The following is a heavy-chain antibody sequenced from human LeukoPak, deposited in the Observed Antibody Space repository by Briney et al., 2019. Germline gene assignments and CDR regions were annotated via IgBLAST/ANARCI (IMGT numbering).Heavy chain of an antibody. CDR1: GGSISSRSYY. D-gene: IGHD3-22*01. CDR3: ARAPHFFDTSGSRYYFDY. J-gene: IGHJ4*02. Sequence: PSETLSLTCSVSGGSISSRSYYWGWIRQPPGKGLEWIGSIYYSGNTYYSPSLMSRVTISVDTSKNQFSLNLSSVTAADTAVYYCARAPHFFDTSGSRYYFDYWGQGALVTVSS. V-gene: IGHV4-39*07. CDR2: IYYSGNT.